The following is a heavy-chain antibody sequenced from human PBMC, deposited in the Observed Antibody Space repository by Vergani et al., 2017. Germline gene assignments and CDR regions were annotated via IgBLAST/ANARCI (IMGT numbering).Heavy chain of an antibody. J-gene: IGHJ4*02. CDR2: IIPIFGTA. CDR3: ARGSVYCSSTSCYIFDY. V-gene: IGHV1-69*01. CDR1: GGTFSSYA. Sequence: QVQLVQSGAEVKKPGSSVKVSCKASGGTFSSYAISWVRQAPGQGLEWMGGIIPIFGTANYAQKFQGRVTITADESTSTAYMELSSLRSEDTAVYYCARGSVYCSSTSCYIFDYWGQGTLVTVSS. D-gene: IGHD2-2*02.